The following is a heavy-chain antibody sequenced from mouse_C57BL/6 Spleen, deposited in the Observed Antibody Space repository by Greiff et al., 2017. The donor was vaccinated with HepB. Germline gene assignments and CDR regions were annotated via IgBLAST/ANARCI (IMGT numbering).Heavy chain of an antibody. CDR1: GYTFTSYW. Sequence: VQLQQSGAELVKPGASVKLSCKASGYTFTSYWMHWVKQRPGQGLEWIGMIHPNSGSTNYNEKFKSKATLTVDKSSSTAHMQLSSLTSEDSAVYYCAREAITTVVAKDWYFDVWGTGTTVTVSS. CDR2: IHPNSGST. D-gene: IGHD1-1*01. V-gene: IGHV1-64*01. J-gene: IGHJ1*03. CDR3: AREAITTVVAKDWYFDV.